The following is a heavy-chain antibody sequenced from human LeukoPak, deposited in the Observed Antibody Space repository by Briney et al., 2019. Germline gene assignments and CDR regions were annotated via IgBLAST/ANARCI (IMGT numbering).Heavy chain of an antibody. Sequence: ASVKVSCKASGYTCTNYGISWVRQAPGQGLEWMGWISIYNRNINYAQKLQGRVTMTTDTSTSTAYMELRSLRSEDTAVYYCARESSSGRGYAFDIWGQGTMVTVSS. J-gene: IGHJ3*02. V-gene: IGHV1-18*04. CDR3: ARESSSGRGYAFDI. CDR2: ISIYNRNI. CDR1: GYTCTNYG. D-gene: IGHD3-22*01.